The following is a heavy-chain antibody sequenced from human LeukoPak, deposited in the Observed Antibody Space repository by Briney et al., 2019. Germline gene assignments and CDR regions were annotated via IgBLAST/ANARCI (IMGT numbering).Heavy chain of an antibody. Sequence: GVSVRLPCGASGFIYSHYFMSGMRQARGRGLKWVSYNGDSESTIYYADSVKGRYTIYRDSAENSLYVQMNCLTAEDTAVYYCARHQVAPTKSSFYYWGQGRLVTVSS. CDR1: GFIYSHYF. J-gene: IGHJ4*02. V-gene: IGHV3-11*01. CDR3: ARHQVAPTKSSFYY. D-gene: IGHD2-2*01. CDR2: NGDSESTI.